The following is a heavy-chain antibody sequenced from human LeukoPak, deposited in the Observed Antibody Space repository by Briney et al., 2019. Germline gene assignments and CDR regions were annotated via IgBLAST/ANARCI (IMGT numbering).Heavy chain of an antibody. Sequence: GGSLRLSCAASGFTFSSYIMTWVRQAPGKGLEWVSSISSSSSYIYYADSVKGRFTISRDNAKNSLYLQMNSLRAEDTAVYYCATYYDILTGYSPFDYWGQGTLVTVSS. CDR3: ATYYDILTGYSPFDY. V-gene: IGHV3-21*01. CDR2: ISSSSSYI. J-gene: IGHJ4*02. CDR1: GFTFSSYI. D-gene: IGHD3-9*01.